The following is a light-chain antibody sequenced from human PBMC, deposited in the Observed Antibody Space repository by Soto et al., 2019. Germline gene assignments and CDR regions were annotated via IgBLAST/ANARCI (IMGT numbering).Light chain of an antibody. V-gene: IGKV1-39*01. CDR2: VAP. J-gene: IGKJ1*01. Sequence: IPLTHSPSSLSASLLYRFTISFRASQSISSYLNWYQVKPGKAPKLLLSVAPGFQGDVPSYFSGSGSGTDFTLTISSLQPEDFATYYCQQYNTYRAFGQGTKVDTK. CDR3: QQYNTYRA. CDR1: QSISSY.